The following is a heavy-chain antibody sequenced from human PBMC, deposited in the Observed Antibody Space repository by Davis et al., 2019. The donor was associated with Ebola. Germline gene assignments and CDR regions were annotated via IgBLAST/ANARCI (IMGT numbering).Heavy chain of an antibody. CDR2: ISGGGDTT. J-gene: IGHJ6*01. CDR3: TLLQEHL. CDR1: GFTFGSHV. Sequence: GGSLRLSCAASGFTFGSHVMSWVRQTPGRGLEWISAISGGGDTTNDADSVKGRFTVSRDNSKNTLYLQMNSLHQGPIGLPPGTLLQEHLWG. V-gene: IGHV3-23*01.